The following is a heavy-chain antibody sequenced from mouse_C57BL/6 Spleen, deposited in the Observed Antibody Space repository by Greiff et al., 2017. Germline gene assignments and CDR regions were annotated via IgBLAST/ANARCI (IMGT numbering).Heavy chain of an antibody. J-gene: IGHJ4*01. CDR1: GFTFSDYY. D-gene: IGHD1-1*01. Sequence: EVKLEESEAGLVQPGSSMKLSCTASGFTFSDYYMAWVRQVPEKGLEWVANINHDGSSTNYLESLKSRFIITRDNAKNILYLQMSSLKSEDTASYNCAREGSRYAMDYWGQGTSVTVSS. CDR3: AREGSRYAMDY. V-gene: IGHV5-16*01. CDR2: INHDGSST.